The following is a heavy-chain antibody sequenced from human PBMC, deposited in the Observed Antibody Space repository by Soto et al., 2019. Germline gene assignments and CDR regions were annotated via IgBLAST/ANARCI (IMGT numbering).Heavy chain of an antibody. D-gene: IGHD3-16*01. Sequence: GGSLRLSCAASGFTFSSYAMSWVRQAPGKGLEWVSAISGSGGSTYYADSVKGRFTISRDNSKNTLYLQMNSLRAEDTAVYYCAKDRGPGINYDYVWGPYGMDVWGQGTTVTVSS. V-gene: IGHV3-23*01. CDR1: GFTFSSYA. CDR2: ISGSGGST. J-gene: IGHJ6*02. CDR3: AKDRGPGINYDYVWGPYGMDV.